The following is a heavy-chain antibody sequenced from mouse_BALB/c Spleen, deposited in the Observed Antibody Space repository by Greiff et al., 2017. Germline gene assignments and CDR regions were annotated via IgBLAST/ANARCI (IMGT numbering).Heavy chain of an antibody. CDR2: IYPYNGGT. J-gene: IGHJ4*01. CDR1: GYTFTDYN. CDR3: ARGSGYRLYAMDY. D-gene: IGHD3-1*01. Sequence: EVQLVESGPELVKPGASVKISCKASGYTFTDYNMHWVKQSHGKSLEWIGYIYPYNGGTGYNQKFKSKATLTVDNSSSTAYMELRSLTSEDSAVYYCARGSGYRLYAMDYWGQGTSVTVSS. V-gene: IGHV1S29*02.